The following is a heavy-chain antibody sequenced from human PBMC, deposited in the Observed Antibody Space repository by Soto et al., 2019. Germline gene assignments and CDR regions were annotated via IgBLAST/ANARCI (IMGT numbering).Heavy chain of an antibody. J-gene: IGHJ4*02. CDR3: ARQAEDTARVARDY. V-gene: IGHV5-10-1*01. CDR2: MDPSDSDT. CDR1: GYSFTSYW. Sequence: PGESLKTSCKGSGYSFTSYWISWGRQVPGEGVEWMGRMDPSDSDTNYSTSFQGHVTIAADKSISTAYLQWSSLKASDTVMYYCARQAEDTARVARDYWGQGTLVTVSS. D-gene: IGHD5-18*01.